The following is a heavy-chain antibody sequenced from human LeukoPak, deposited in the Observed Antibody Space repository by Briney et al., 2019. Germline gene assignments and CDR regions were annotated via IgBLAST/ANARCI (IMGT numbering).Heavy chain of an antibody. CDR2: VYSGGST. V-gene: IGHV3-53*01. CDR1: GFTVSSSF. CDR3: AKDAPPRGYSYGYSDY. Sequence: GGSLRLSCAASGFTVSSSFMSWVRQAPGKGLEWVSVVYSGGSTYYADSVKGRFTISRDNSKNTLYLQMNSLRAEDTAVYYCAKDAPPRGYSYGYSDYWGQGTLVTVSS. D-gene: IGHD5-18*01. J-gene: IGHJ4*02.